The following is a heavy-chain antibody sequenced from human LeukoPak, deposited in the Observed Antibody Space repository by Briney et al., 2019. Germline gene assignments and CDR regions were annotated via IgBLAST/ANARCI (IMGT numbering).Heavy chain of an antibody. J-gene: IGHJ3*02. D-gene: IGHD3-10*01. CDR2: VYHSGST. CDR1: GGTISSGANS. V-gene: IGHV4-30-2*01. CDR3: AREGSLAFDI. Sequence: SETLSLICAVSGGTISSGANSWSWIRQPPGQGLEWIGYVYHSGSTYYNPSLKSRVTISVDRSKNQFSLKLSSVTAADTALYYCAREGSLAFDIWGQGTMVTVSS.